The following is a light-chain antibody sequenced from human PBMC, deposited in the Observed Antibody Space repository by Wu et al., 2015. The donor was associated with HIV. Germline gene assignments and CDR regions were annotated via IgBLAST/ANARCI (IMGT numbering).Light chain of an antibody. V-gene: IGKV3-11*01. CDR3: QQYGSSPIT. CDR1: QSVSSY. Sequence: EVVLTQSPATLSLSPGERATLSCRANQSVSSYLAWYQQKPGQAPGLLIYDASNRVTGIPARFAGSGSGTDFTLIISSLEPEDFAVYYCQQYGSSPITFGQGTRLEIK. CDR2: DAS. J-gene: IGKJ5*01.